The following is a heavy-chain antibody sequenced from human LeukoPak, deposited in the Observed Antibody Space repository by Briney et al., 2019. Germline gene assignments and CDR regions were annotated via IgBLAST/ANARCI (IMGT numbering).Heavy chain of an antibody. CDR3: ARDVIPTYYYDSSGYSYDY. CDR2: INPNSGGT. V-gene: IGHV1-2*02. D-gene: IGHD3-22*01. J-gene: IGHJ4*02. Sequence: ASVKVSCKASGYTFTGYYMHWVRQVPGQGLEWMGWINPNSGGTNYAQKFQGRVTMTRDTSISTAYMELSRLRSDDTAVYYCARDVIPTYYYDSSGYSYDYWGQGTLVTVSS. CDR1: GYTFTGYY.